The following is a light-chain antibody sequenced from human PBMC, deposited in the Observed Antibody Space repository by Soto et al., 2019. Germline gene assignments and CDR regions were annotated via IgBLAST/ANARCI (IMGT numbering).Light chain of an antibody. J-gene: IGKJ3*01. CDR1: QGISSS. V-gene: IGKV1-12*01. CDR3: QQANSFPPA. CDR2: AAS. Sequence: DIQMTHSRSSVSSSVGDSAAITWLASQGISSSLAWYQHKPGKTPKLLIYAASTLETGVPSRFSGSGSGTDFTLTISSLQSEDIATYYCQQANSFPPAFGPGTKVDI.